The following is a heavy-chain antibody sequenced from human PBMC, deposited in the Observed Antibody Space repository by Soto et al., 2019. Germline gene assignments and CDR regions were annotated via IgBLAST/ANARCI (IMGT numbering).Heavy chain of an antibody. Sequence: ASVKVSCKTSGYTFIGYYLNWVRQAPGQGLEWMGWVNPHTGGTHYAQKFDGRVTMTRDTSTYTAYMELSGLKFDDTATYFCARVMAYEQQLVPFDYWGQGTLVTVSS. V-gene: IGHV1-2*02. J-gene: IGHJ4*02. CDR1: GYTFIGYY. D-gene: IGHD6-13*01. CDR2: VNPHTGGT. CDR3: ARVMAYEQQLVPFDY.